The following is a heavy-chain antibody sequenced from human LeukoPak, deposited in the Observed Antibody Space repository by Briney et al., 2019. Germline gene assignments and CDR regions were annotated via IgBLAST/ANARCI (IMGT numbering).Heavy chain of an antibody. J-gene: IGHJ4*02. V-gene: IGHV1-8*01. CDR2: MNPNSGNT. Sequence: ASVKVSCKASGYTFTSYDINWVRQATGQGLEWMGWMNPNSGNTGYAQKFQGRVTMTRNTSISTAYMELSSLRSEDTAVYYCARSARTYSGSYFSLRYWGQGTLVTVSS. CDR3: ARSARTYSGSYFSLRY. CDR1: GYTFTSYD. D-gene: IGHD3-10*01.